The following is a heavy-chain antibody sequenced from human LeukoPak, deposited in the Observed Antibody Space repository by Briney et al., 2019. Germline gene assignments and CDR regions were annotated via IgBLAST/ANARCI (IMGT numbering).Heavy chain of an antibody. V-gene: IGHV5-51*01. CDR2: IYPGDSGT. Sequence: GESLKISCKGSGYSFTSYWIGWVRQMPGKGLEWMGIIYPGDSGTRYSPSFQGQVTISADKSISTAYLQWSSLKASDTAMYYCARLLSGYSSSWYEGGPTLPFDYWGQGTLVTVSS. D-gene: IGHD6-13*01. J-gene: IGHJ4*02. CDR3: ARLLSGYSSSWYEGGPTLPFDY. CDR1: GYSFTSYW.